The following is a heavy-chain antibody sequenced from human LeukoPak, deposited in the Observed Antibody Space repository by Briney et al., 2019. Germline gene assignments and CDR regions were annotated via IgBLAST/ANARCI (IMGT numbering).Heavy chain of an antibody. V-gene: IGHV3-23*01. D-gene: IGHD5-18*01. CDR2: VSDRDDST. J-gene: IGHJ4*02. Sequence: PGGSLRLSCAASGFTFTTFAMSWVRQAPGKGLEWVSTVSDRDDSTYYADSVKGRFTISRDNAKNSLYLQMNSLRAEDTALYYCANQRGYSYGSFDYWGQGTLVTVSS. CDR1: GFTFTTFA. CDR3: ANQRGYSYGSFDY.